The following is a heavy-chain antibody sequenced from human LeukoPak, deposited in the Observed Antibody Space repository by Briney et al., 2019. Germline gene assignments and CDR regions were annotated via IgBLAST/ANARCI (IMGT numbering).Heavy chain of an antibody. CDR1: GGSISSSSYY. J-gene: IGHJ4*02. CDR2: IYYSGST. V-gene: IGHV4-39*07. CDR3: ARGRYSGYDYGLVDY. Sequence: SETLSLTCTVSGGSISSSSYYWGWIRQPPGKGLEWIGSIYYSGSTNYNPSLKSRVTISVDTSKNQFSLKLSSVTAADTAVYYCARGRYSGYDYGLVDYWGQGTLVTVSS. D-gene: IGHD5-12*01.